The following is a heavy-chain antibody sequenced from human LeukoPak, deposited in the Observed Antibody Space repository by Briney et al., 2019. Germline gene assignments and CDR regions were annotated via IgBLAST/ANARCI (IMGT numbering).Heavy chain of an antibody. CDR2: IWYDGSNK. Sequence: PGRSLRLSCAASGFTFSSYGMHWVRQAPGKGLEWVAVIWYDGSNKYYADSVKGRFTISRDNSKNTLYLQMNSLRAEVTSVCYCARTDIAAAGPNDYWDQGTLVTVSS. D-gene: IGHD6-13*01. CDR1: GFTFSSYG. J-gene: IGHJ4*02. CDR3: ARTDIAAAGPNDY. V-gene: IGHV3-33*01.